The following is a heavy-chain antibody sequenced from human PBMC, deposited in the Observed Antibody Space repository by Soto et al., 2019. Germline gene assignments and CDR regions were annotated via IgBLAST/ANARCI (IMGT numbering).Heavy chain of an antibody. J-gene: IGHJ4*02. CDR1: GFTFDDYA. Sequence: EVQLVESGGGLVQPGRSLRLSCAASGFTFDDYAMHWVRQAPGKGLEWVPGISWNSGSIGYADSVKGRFTISRDNAKNSLYLQMNSLRAEDTALYYCAKDAGVAIRGGYFDYWGQGTLVTVSS. V-gene: IGHV3-9*01. CDR2: ISWNSGSI. CDR3: AKDAGVAIRGGYFDY. D-gene: IGHD3-3*01.